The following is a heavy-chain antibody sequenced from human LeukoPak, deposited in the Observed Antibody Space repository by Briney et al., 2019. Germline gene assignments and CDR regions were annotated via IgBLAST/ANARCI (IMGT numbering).Heavy chain of an antibody. CDR3: ARDYCSGGSCYSIPGY. D-gene: IGHD2-15*01. CDR2: ISYDVSNK. Sequence: PGGYLRLYCAASGFTFSTYTMHWVRQAPGKGLEWVPVISYDVSNKYYADSVKGRFTISRDNSKNALYLQMNSLRAEDTAVYYCARDYCSGGSCYSIPGYWGQGTLVTVSS. CDR1: GFTFSTYT. V-gene: IGHV3-30-3*01. J-gene: IGHJ4*02.